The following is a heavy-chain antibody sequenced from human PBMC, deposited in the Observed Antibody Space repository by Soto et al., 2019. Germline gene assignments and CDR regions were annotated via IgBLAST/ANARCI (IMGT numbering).Heavy chain of an antibody. CDR3: VRDTTRIRGMDV. Sequence: SETLSLTCTVSGASITRGGYSWTWVRQLPGRGLEWIGYTYYTGNTNYNTSLKSRLAISVDTSKKQFSLRLSSVTAADSALYYCVRDTTRIRGMDVWGPGTTVTVSS. D-gene: IGHD1-26*01. CDR1: GASITRGGYS. CDR2: TYYTGNT. J-gene: IGHJ6*02. V-gene: IGHV4-31*03.